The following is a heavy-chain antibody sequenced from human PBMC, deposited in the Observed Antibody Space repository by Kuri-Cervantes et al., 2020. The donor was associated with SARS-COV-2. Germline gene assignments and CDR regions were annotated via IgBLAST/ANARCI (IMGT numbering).Heavy chain of an antibody. Sequence: GGSLRLSCAASGFTFSGHWIHWVRQAPGKGLVWVSRINPDGSYTNNADSVKGRFTLSRDNAKNMLFLQMNSLRAEDTAVYYGARPYCSSTSCYPVDVWGQGTTVTVSS. D-gene: IGHD2-2*01. J-gene: IGHJ6*02. V-gene: IGHV3-74*01. CDR2: INPDGSYT. CDR1: GFTFSGHW. CDR3: ARPYCSSTSCYPVDV.